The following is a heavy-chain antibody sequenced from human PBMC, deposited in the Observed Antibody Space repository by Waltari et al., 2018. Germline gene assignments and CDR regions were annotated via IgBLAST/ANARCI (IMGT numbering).Heavy chain of an antibody. CDR3: TRDRGGYSYGYSDI. J-gene: IGHJ3*02. CDR2: IRSKAYGGTT. V-gene: IGHV3-49*05. Sequence: EVQLVEAGGGLVKPGRCLRLSSAADGFTYGSSFISWSRKVPGKGLEWVGFIRSKAYGGTTEYAASVKGRFTISRDDSKSIAYLQMNSLKTEDTAVYYCTRDRGGYSYGYSDIWGQGTMVTVSS. CDR1: GFTYGSSF. D-gene: IGHD5-18*01.